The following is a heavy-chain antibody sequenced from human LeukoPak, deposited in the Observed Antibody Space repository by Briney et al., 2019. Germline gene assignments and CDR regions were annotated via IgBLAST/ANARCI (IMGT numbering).Heavy chain of an antibody. CDR1: GFSLSTSGMR. J-gene: IGHJ4*02. Sequence: SGPALVKPTQTLTLTCTFSGFSLSTSGMRVSWIRQPPGKALEWLARIDWDDDKFYSTSLKTRLTISKDTSKNQVVLTMTNMDPVDTATYYCARSYSSGWYFDCWGQGTLVTVSS. CDR2: IDWDDDK. CDR3: ARSYSSGWYFDC. D-gene: IGHD6-19*01. V-gene: IGHV2-70*04.